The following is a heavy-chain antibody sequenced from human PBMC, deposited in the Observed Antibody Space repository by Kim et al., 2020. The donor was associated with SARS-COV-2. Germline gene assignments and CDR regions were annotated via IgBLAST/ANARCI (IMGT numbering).Heavy chain of an antibody. CDR3: CRSYYEGSGGPYGMDV. V-gene: IGHV3-15*01. D-gene: IGHD3-10*01. Sequence: PVKSRFTSARDDSKNTLNLQMNSLKTEDTAVYYCCRSYYEGSGGPYGMDVWGQGTTVTVSS. J-gene: IGHJ6*02.